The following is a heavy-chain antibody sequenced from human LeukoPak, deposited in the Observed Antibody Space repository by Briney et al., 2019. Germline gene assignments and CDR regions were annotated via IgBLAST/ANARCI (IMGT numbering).Heavy chain of an antibody. D-gene: IGHD4-17*01. V-gene: IGHV1-2*02. J-gene: IGHJ4*02. Sequence: ASVKVSCKASGYTFSGYNIHWVRQAPGQGLQWMGWINPNSGDTNYAQKFQGRVTMTRDMSTSTVNMELSILRSEDTAVYYCARDGGGDYDFDYWGQGTLVTVSS. CDR3: ARDGGGDYDFDY. CDR1: GYTFSGYN. CDR2: INPNSGDT.